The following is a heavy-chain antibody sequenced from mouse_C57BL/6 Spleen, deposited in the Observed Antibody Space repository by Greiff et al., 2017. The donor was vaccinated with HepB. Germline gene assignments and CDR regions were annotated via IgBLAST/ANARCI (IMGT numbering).Heavy chain of an antibody. V-gene: IGHV1-69*01. CDR1: GYTFTSYW. J-gene: IGHJ3*01. D-gene: IGHD2-4*01. CDR3: ARLYYDYDPAWVAY. Sequence: VQLKQPGAELVMPGASVKLSCKASGYTFTSYWMHWVKQRPGQGLEWIGEIDPSDSYTNYNQKFKGKSTLTVDKSSSTAYMQLSSLTSEDSAVYYSARLYYDYDPAWVAYWGQGTLVTGSA. CDR2: IDPSDSYT.